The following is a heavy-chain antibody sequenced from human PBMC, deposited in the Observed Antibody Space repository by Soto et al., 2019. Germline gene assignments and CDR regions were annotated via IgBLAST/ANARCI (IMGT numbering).Heavy chain of an antibody. CDR3: LRGRNGMHV. CDR2: MNPNSGNT. CDR1: GYPFSNYD. J-gene: IGHJ6*02. Sequence: QVQLVQSGAEVKKPGASVKVSCKASGYPFSNYDIRWVRQATGQGLEWMGWMNPNSGNTGSARKFQGRVTMTRNTSITTDYRKMSSLRSEDTAVNNCLRGRNGMHVWGQGTTV. V-gene: IGHV1-8*02.